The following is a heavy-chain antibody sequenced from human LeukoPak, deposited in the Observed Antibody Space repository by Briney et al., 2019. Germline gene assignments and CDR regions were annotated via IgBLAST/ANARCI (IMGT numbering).Heavy chain of an antibody. CDR1: GFTFSSYA. J-gene: IGHJ4*02. V-gene: IGHV3-66*01. D-gene: IGHD1-26*01. CDR3: ARAPRYYVPDY. Sequence: GGSLRLSCAASGFTFSSYAMSWVRQAPGKGLEWVSVIYSGGSTYYADSVKGRFTISRDNSKNTLYLQMNSLRAEDTAVYYCARAPRYYVPDYWGQGTLVTVSS. CDR2: IYSGGST.